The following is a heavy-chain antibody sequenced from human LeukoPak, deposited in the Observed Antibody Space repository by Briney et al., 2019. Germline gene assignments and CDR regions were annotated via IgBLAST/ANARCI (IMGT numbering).Heavy chain of an antibody. CDR1: GFTFSSYE. Sequence: GGSLRLSCAASGFTFSSYEMNWVRQAPGKGLEWVSYISSSGSTIYYADSVKGRFTISRDNAKNSLYLQMNSLRAEDTAVYYCASHFGYSRYWGQGTLVTVSS. D-gene: IGHD6-13*01. CDR3: ASHFGYSRY. CDR2: ISSSGSTI. J-gene: IGHJ4*02. V-gene: IGHV3-48*03.